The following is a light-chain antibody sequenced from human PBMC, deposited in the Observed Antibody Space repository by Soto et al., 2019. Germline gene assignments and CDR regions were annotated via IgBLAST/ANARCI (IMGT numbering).Light chain of an antibody. CDR1: QSVNSNY. V-gene: IGKV3-20*01. Sequence: EIVLTQSPGTLSLSPGDRATLSCRASQSVNSNYLAWYQRKPGQAPRLLIYGASNRATDIPYRFSASGSGTDFTLTITRLEAEDFAVYYCQKYGGSPYTFGQGTKLEIK. CDR3: QKYGGSPYT. J-gene: IGKJ2*01. CDR2: GAS.